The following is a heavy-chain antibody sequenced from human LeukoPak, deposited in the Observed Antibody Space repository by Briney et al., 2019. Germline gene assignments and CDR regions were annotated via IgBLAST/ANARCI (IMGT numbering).Heavy chain of an antibody. Sequence: SETLSLTCTVSGGSISSYYWSWIRQPPGKGLEWIGYIYYSGSTYYNPSLKSRVTISVDTSKNQFSLKLSSVTAADTAVYYCARAQSPKTTVVTKGGLRYWFDPWGQGTLVTVSS. D-gene: IGHD4-23*01. CDR3: ARAQSPKTTVVTKGGLRYWFDP. J-gene: IGHJ5*02. CDR1: GGSISSYY. V-gene: IGHV4-59*12. CDR2: IYYSGST.